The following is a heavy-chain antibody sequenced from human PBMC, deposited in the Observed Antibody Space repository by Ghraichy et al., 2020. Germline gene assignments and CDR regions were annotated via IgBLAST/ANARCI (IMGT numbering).Heavy chain of an antibody. D-gene: IGHD5-24*01. Sequence: ASVKVSCKVSGYTLTELSMHWVRQAPGKGLEWMGGFDPEDGETIYAQKFQGRVTMTEDTSTDTAYMELSSLRSEDTAVYYCATSSRDGYRTAPYYYYGMDVWGQGTTVTVSS. CDR2: FDPEDGET. V-gene: IGHV1-24*01. CDR3: ATSSRDGYRTAPYYYYGMDV. CDR1: GYTLTELS. J-gene: IGHJ6*02.